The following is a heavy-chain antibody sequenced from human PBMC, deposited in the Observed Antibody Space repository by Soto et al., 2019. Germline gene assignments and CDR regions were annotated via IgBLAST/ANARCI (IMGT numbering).Heavy chain of an antibody. CDR3: ARGYSHYAH. V-gene: IGHV4-61*01. J-gene: IGHJ4*02. Sequence: ASETLSLTCTVSGGSVSRDSNFWSWIRQPPGKGLEWIGYIYYSGPSRYNPSLESRVTISIDSSKNQVSLTLTSVTAADTAVYYCARGYSHYAHWGRGTLVTVSS. CDR2: IYYSGPS. CDR1: GGSVSRDSNF. D-gene: IGHD4-4*01.